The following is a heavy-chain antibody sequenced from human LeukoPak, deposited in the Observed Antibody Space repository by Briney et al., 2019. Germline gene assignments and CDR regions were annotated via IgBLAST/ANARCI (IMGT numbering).Heavy chain of an antibody. Sequence: SETLSLTCIVSGNSITSDFWSWIRQSPGKGLEWIGYINYSGRSEYDPSLKSRVTISVDRSRKRVSLKMRSVTAADTAVYYCARLDCLCDEYYNYWAVGALVTVSS. CDR2: INYSGRS. CDR1: GNSITSDF. J-gene: IGHJ4*02. V-gene: IGHV4-59*08. CDR3: ARLDCLCDEYYNY. D-gene: IGHD3-10*01.